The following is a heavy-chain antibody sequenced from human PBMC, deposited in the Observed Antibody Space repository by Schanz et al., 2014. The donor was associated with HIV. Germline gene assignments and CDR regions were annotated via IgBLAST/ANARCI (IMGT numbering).Heavy chain of an antibody. J-gene: IGHJ4*02. CDR1: GYTFTIYP. CDR3: AREDMDRGGLY. CDR2: INPKIGTV. Sequence: QVHLVQSGTEVRKPGASVKVSCKASGYTFTIYPMHWVRQAPGQGLEWVGVINPKIGTVTYGHRVQGRVTMTRDTSTSTVYMDLSSLISEDTALYFCAREDMDRGGLYWGQGTLVTVSS. D-gene: IGHD3-10*01. V-gene: IGHV1-46*01.